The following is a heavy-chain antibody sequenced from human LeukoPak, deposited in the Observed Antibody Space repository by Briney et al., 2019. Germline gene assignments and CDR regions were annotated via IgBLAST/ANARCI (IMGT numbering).Heavy chain of an antibody. CDR1: GFTFSTFA. V-gene: IGHV3-21*01. CDR3: ARDVSYYYGSGSL. J-gene: IGHJ4*02. Sequence: GGSLRLSCAASGFTFSTFAMHWVRLSPGKGLEWVSSISSSSSYIYYADSVKGRFTISRDNAKNSLYLQMNSLRAEDTAVYYCARDVSYYYGSGSLWGQGTLVTVSS. D-gene: IGHD3-10*01. CDR2: ISSSSSYI.